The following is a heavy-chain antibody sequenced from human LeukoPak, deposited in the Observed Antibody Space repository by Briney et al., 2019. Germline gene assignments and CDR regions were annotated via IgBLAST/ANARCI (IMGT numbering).Heavy chain of an antibody. V-gene: IGHV3-48*01. CDR1: GFTFSDYS. J-gene: IGHJ4*02. CDR3: ASRVGALDY. Sequence: GGSLRLSCVASGFTFSDYSMNWVRQAPGKGLEWVSHISSSSSAISYADSAKGRFTISRVNAKNSLFLQMDSLRADDTAVYYCASRVGALDYWGQGTLVTVSS. D-gene: IGHD1-26*01. CDR2: ISSSSSAI.